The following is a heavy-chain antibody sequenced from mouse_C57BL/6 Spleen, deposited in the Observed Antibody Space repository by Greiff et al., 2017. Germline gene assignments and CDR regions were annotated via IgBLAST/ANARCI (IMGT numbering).Heavy chain of an antibody. D-gene: IGHD1-1*01. CDR2: IDPENGDT. CDR1: GFNIKADY. J-gene: IGHJ4*01. V-gene: IGHV14-4*01. Sequence: EVQLQQSGAKLVRPGASVKLSCTASGFNIKADYRPWVKQRPEQGLEWIGWIDPENGDTEYASKFQGKATITADTSSNTAYLQLSSLTSEDTAVYYCTYYGSSPGWGQGTSVTVSS. CDR3: TYYGSSPG.